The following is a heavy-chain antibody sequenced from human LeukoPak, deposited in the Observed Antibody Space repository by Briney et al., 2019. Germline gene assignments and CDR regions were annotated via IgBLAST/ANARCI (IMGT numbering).Heavy chain of an antibody. CDR3: ASSLVPASLDY. J-gene: IGHJ4*02. CDR1: GFTFSSYS. V-gene: IGHV3-21*01. Sequence: GGSLRLSCAASGFTFSSYSMNWVRQAPGKGLEWVSSISSSSSYIYHADSVKGRFTISRDNAKNSLYLQMNSLRAEDTAVYYCASSLVPASLDYWGQGTLVTVSS. D-gene: IGHD2-2*01. CDR2: ISSSSSYI.